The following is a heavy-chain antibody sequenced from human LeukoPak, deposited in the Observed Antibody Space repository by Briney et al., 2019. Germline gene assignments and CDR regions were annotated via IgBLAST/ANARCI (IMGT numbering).Heavy chain of an antibody. J-gene: IGHJ4*02. CDR3: AGVKKLMLEFEF. Sequence: ASVKVSCKSSGYTFIDYYIHWVRQAPGQGLEWMGWINPNSGATKYAQKFQGRVSMTRDTSINTAYMDLTNLRSDDTAIFYCAGVKKLMLEFEFWGQGTLVTVSS. CDR1: GYTFIDYY. D-gene: IGHD2-8*01. V-gene: IGHV1-2*02. CDR2: INPNSGAT.